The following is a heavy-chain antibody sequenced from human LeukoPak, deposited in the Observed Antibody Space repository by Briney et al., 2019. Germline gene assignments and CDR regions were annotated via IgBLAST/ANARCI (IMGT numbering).Heavy chain of an antibody. Sequence: SETLSLTCTVSGGSISSGSYYWSWIWQPAGKGLEWIGRIYTSGSTNYNPSLKSRVTISVDTSKNQFSLKLSSVTAADTAVYYCARIYGSGSLDYWGQGTLVTVSS. V-gene: IGHV4-61*02. CDR1: GGSISSGSYY. CDR2: IYTSGST. CDR3: ARIYGSGSLDY. D-gene: IGHD3-10*01. J-gene: IGHJ4*02.